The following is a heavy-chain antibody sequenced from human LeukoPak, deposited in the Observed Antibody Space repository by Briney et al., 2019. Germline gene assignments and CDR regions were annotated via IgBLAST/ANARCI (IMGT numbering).Heavy chain of an antibody. CDR1: GGSFSGYY. CDR2: INHSGST. Sequence: SSETLSLTCAVYGGSFSGYYWSWIRQPPGKGLEWIGEINHSGSTNYNPSLKSRVTISVDTSKNQFSLKLSSVTAADTAIYYCAKHYMGSSYNRGLDYWAREPWSPSPQ. V-gene: IGHV4-34*01. D-gene: IGHD3-10*01. CDR3: AKHYMGSSYNRGLDY. J-gene: IGHJ4*02.